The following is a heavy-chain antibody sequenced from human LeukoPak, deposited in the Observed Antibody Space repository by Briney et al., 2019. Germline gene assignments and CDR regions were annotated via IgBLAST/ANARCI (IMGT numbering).Heavy chain of an antibody. D-gene: IGHD3-10*01. CDR1: GYTLTSYY. V-gene: IGHV1-46*01. Sequence: GASVKVSCKASGYTLTSYYMHWVRQAPGQGLEWMGIINTSGGRTMYAQKFQGRVTMNREKSKSTFYMELSSLRSEDTAVYYCARDYYGSGSYVDYWGQGTLVTVSS. J-gene: IGHJ4*02. CDR2: INTSGGRT. CDR3: ARDYYGSGSYVDY.